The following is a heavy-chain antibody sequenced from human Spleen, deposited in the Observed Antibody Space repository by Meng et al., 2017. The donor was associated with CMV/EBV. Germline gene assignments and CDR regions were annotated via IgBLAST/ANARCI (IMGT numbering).Heavy chain of an antibody. D-gene: IGHD2-2*01. J-gene: IGHJ4*02. CDR3: ARDSMPSY. Sequence: ASVKVSCKTSGYTFTSYGISWVRQAPGQGLEWMGRITAFDGNTYYAQKFQGRVTMTTDTSTNIAYLELRSLRSDDTAVYFCARDSMPSYWGQGTLVTVSS. CDR1: GYTFTSYG. V-gene: IGHV1-18*01. CDR2: ITAFDGNT.